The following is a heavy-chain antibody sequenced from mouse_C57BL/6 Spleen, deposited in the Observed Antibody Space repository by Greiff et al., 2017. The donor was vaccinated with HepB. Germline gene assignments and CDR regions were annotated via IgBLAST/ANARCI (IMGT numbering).Heavy chain of an antibody. Sequence: VQLKQSGGGLVKPGGSLKLSCAASGFTFSDYGMHWVRQAPEKGLEWVAYISSGSSTIYYADTVKGRFTISRDNAKNTLFLQMTSLRSEDTAMYYCARPHSVVATDYFDYWGQGTTLTVSS. CDR3: ARPHSVVATDYFDY. CDR1: GFTFSDYG. J-gene: IGHJ2*01. D-gene: IGHD1-1*01. CDR2: ISSGSSTI. V-gene: IGHV5-17*01.